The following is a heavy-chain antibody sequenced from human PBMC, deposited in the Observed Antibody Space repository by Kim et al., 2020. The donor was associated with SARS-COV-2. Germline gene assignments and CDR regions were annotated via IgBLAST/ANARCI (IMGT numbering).Heavy chain of an antibody. CDR3: ARRQFTSGWYYFDY. D-gene: IGHD6-19*01. Sequence: YVDAGRGRFTIVRDNAKNTLYQQMNRLRAEDTAVDYCARRQFTSGWYYFDYWGQGTLATVSS. V-gene: IGHV3-74*01. J-gene: IGHJ4*02.